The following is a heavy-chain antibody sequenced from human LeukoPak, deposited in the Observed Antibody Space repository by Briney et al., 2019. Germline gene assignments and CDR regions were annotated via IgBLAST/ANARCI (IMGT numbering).Heavy chain of an antibody. Sequence: GASVKVSCKASGYTFTGYYMHWVRQAPGQGLEWLGWVNPTSGGTNYAQKFQVRVTMTRDTSISTAYMELSRLRSDDTAVYYCARVYYYYDSSGILTLYFDYWGQGTLVTVSS. CDR2: VNPTSGGT. V-gene: IGHV1-2*02. D-gene: IGHD3-22*01. CDR1: GYTFTGYY. J-gene: IGHJ4*02. CDR3: ARVYYYYDSSGILTLYFDY.